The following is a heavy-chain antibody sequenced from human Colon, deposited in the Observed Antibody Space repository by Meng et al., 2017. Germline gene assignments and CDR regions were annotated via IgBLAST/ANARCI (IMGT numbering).Heavy chain of an antibody. CDR3: ARGSEDGAYYDSSGIYFDY. CDR2: IIPIFGTA. Sequence: SVKVSCKASGGTFSSYAIRWVRQAPGQGLEWRGGIIPIFGTANYAQKFQGRVTITTDESTSTAYMERGSVRPEDTGAYYCARGSEDGAYYDSSGIYFDYWGQGTLVTVSS. CDR1: GGTFSSYA. D-gene: IGHD3-22*01. J-gene: IGHJ4*02. V-gene: IGHV1-69*05.